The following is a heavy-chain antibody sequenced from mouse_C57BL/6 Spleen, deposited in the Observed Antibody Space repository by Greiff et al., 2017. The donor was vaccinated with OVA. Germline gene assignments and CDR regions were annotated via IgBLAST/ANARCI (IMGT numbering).Heavy chain of an antibody. CDR3: ARSYDYDAMDY. J-gene: IGHJ4*01. CDR1: GFTFSSYT. CDR2: ISGGGGNT. D-gene: IGHD6-5*01. V-gene: IGHV5-9*01. Sequence: EVNVVESGGGLVKPGGSLKLSCAASGFTFSSYTMSWVRQTPEKRLEWVATISGGGGNTYYPDSVKGRFTISRDNAKNTLYLQMSSLRSEDTALYYCARSYDYDAMDYWGQGTSVTVSS.